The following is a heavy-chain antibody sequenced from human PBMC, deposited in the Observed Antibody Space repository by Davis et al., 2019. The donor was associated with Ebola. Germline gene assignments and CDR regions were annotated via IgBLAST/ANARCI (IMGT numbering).Heavy chain of an antibody. CDR2: IYDHST. CDR3: ATTQWLREFDN. V-gene: IGHV3-53*05. CDR1: GFTVSSNH. D-gene: IGHD6-19*01. Sequence: GESLKISCAASGFTVSSNHMSWVRQAPGKGLEWVSVIYDHSTAYADSVRGRFIISRDKSNNTLYLEMNSLRVDDTVVYYCATTQWLREFDNWGQGTLVTVSS. J-gene: IGHJ4*02.